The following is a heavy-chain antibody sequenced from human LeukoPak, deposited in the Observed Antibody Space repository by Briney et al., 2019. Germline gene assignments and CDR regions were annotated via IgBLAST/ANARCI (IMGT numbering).Heavy chain of an antibody. CDR1: GFTFSRHG. J-gene: IGHJ4*02. CDR3: ARVDYYDSSGYYFDY. D-gene: IGHD3-22*01. CDR2: IRYDGSEK. Sequence: GGSLRLSCAASGFTFSRHGMHWVRQAPGKGLEWVAFIRYDGSEKYYADSVKGRFTISRDNSENTLYLQMNSLRPEDTAVYYCARVDYYDSSGYYFDYWGQGTLVTVSS. V-gene: IGHV3-30*02.